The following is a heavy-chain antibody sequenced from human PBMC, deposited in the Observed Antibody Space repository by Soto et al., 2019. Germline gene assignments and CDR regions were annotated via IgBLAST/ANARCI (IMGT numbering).Heavy chain of an antibody. D-gene: IGHD5-12*01. CDR1: GGTFSSYT. CDR3: ARDPVDPPYGMDV. Sequence: ASVKVSCKASGGTFSSYTISWVRQAPGQGLEWMGGIIPIFGTANYAQKFQGRVTITADESTSTAYMELSSLRSEDTAVYYCARDPVDPPYGMDVWGQGTTVTSP. J-gene: IGHJ6*02. CDR2: IIPIFGTA. V-gene: IGHV1-69*13.